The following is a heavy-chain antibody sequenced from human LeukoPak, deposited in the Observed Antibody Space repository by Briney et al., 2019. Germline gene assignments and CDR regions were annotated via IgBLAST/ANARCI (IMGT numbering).Heavy chain of an antibody. Sequence: SETLSLTCTVSGGSISSSSYSWGWIRQPPGKGLEWIGSIYYSGSTYYNPSLKSRVTISVDTSKNQFSLKLSSVTAADTAVYYCAGDMTTVNNWFDPWGQGTLVTVSS. D-gene: IGHD4-17*01. CDR2: IYYSGST. J-gene: IGHJ5*02. CDR1: GGSISSSSYS. CDR3: AGDMTTVNNWFDP. V-gene: IGHV4-39*02.